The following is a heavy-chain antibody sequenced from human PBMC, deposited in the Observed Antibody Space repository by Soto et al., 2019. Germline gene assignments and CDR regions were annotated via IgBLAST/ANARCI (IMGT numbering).Heavy chain of an antibody. CDR3: AREWSAYDF. Sequence: SETLSLTCSVSGDSISAYYWSWIRQPPGKGLEWIGFIYHTGATDYNPSLKSRVTISIDTSQSQLSLRVSSVTPADTAVYYCAREWSAYDFWGQGILVTVSS. V-gene: IGHV4-59*01. CDR1: GDSISAYY. J-gene: IGHJ4*02. D-gene: IGHD3-3*01. CDR2: IYHTGAT.